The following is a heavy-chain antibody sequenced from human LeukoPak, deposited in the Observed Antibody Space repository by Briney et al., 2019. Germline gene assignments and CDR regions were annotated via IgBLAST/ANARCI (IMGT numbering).Heavy chain of an antibody. J-gene: IGHJ6*03. V-gene: IGHV1-8*01. Sequence: ASVKVSCKASGYTFTSYDINWVRQATGQGLEWMGWMNPNSGNTGYAQKFQGRVTMTRNTSISTAYMELNSLRSEDTAVYYCARDGGHSSWYGPEVIDYYYYMDVWGKGTTVTISS. D-gene: IGHD6-13*01. CDR1: GYTFTSYD. CDR3: ARDGGHSSWYGPEVIDYYYYMDV. CDR2: MNPNSGNT.